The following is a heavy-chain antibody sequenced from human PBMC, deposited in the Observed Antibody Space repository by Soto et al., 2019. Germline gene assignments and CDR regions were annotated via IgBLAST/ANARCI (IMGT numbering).Heavy chain of an antibody. V-gene: IGHV1-18*04. CDR2: ISAYNDNT. D-gene: IGHD1-1*01. CDR1: GYAFTTYG. J-gene: IGHJ6*02. Sequence: GASVKVSCKASGYAFTTYGISWVRQAPGQGLEWMGWISAYNDNTNYAQNVQDRVTMTIDTSTSTAYMELRSLRSDDTAVYYCARENWNYDYYYGLDIWGQGTTVTVS. CDR3: ARENWNYDYYYGLDI.